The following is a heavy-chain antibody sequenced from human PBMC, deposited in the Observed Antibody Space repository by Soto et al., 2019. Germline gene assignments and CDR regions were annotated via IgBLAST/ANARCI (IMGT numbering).Heavy chain of an antibody. CDR3: SRGYYDFWSGYSKADWFDP. CDR2: IYYSGST. J-gene: IGHJ5*02. Sequence: SETLSLTRTVSDGSISSGGYYWILIPPHPGKGLEWIGYIYYSGSTYYNPSLKSRVTISVDTSKNQFSLQLSSVTAADTAVYYCSRGYYDFWSGYSKADWFDPWGKGTLVTVSS. D-gene: IGHD3-3*01. V-gene: IGHV4-31*03. CDR1: DGSISSGGYY.